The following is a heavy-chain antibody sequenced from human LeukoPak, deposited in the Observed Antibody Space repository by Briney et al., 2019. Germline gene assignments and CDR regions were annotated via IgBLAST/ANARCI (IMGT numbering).Heavy chain of an antibody. Sequence: GGFLRLSCAASGFTFSSYSMNWVRQAPGKGLEWVSSISSSSSYIYYADSVKGRFTISRDNAKNSLYLQMNSLRAEDTAVYYCASILGYCSSTSCHGLNWFDPWGQGALVTVSS. CDR1: GFTFSSYS. D-gene: IGHD2-2*01. CDR2: ISSSSSYI. V-gene: IGHV3-21*01. CDR3: ASILGYCSSTSCHGLNWFDP. J-gene: IGHJ5*02.